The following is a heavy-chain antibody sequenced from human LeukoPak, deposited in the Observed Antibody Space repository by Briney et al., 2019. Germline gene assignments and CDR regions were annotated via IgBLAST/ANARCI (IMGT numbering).Heavy chain of an antibody. Sequence: GGSLRLSCAASGFTVSGNYMSWVRQPPGKGLEWVSVIYSGGSTYYADSVKGRFTISRDNSKNTLYLQMNSLRAEDTAVYYCAKDYEGGGYVVVLAGNWGQGTLVTVSS. J-gene: IGHJ4*02. V-gene: IGHV3-53*01. CDR1: GFTVSGNY. CDR3: AKDYEGGGYVVVLAGN. CDR2: IYSGGST. D-gene: IGHD5-12*01.